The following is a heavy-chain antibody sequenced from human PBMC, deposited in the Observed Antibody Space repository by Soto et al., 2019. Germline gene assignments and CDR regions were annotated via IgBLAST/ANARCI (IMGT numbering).Heavy chain of an antibody. Sequence: SVKVSCKASGGTFSSYATSWVRQAPGQGLEWMGGIIPIFGTANYAQKFQGRVTITADKSTSTAYMELSSLRSEDTAVYYCARASEYYYDSSGYRDAFDIWGQGTMVTVSS. CDR1: GGTFSSYA. J-gene: IGHJ3*02. V-gene: IGHV1-69*06. D-gene: IGHD3-22*01. CDR3: ARASEYYYDSSGYRDAFDI. CDR2: IIPIFGTA.